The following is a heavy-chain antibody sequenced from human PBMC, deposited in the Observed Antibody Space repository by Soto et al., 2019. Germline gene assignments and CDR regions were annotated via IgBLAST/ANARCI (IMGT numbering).Heavy chain of an antibody. D-gene: IGHD3-22*01. CDR1: GFTFSTSG. CDR3: ARGVYDRSAYSYDALDI. J-gene: IGHJ3*02. Sequence: QVQLVESGGGLVQPGRSLRLSCAASGFTFSTSGMHWVRQAPGKGLEWVAVIWYDGSNAYYADSVKGRFTISRDNSKNTLFLQMNSLTAEDTAVYYCARGVYDRSAYSYDALDIWGQGTMVTVSS. CDR2: IWYDGSNA. V-gene: IGHV3-33*01.